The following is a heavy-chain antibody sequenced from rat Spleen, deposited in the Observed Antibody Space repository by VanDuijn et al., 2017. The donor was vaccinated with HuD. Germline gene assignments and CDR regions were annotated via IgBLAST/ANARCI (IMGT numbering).Heavy chain of an antibody. CDR1: GFTFSDYG. V-gene: IGHV5-22*01. CDR2: IHYEGSST. Sequence: EVQLVESGGGLVQPGRSLKLSCAASGFTFSDYGVAWVRQAPKKGLEWVASIHYEGSSTYYGDSVKGRFTISRDNAKITLYLQMNSLRSEDTATYYCARRHYGYTDYFDYWGQGVMVTVSS. D-gene: IGHD1-9*01. J-gene: IGHJ2*01. CDR3: ARRHYGYTDYFDY.